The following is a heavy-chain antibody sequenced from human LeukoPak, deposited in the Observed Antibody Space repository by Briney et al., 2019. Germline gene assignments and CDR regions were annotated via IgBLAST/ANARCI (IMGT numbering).Heavy chain of an antibody. Sequence: PSQTLSLTCAVSGGSISSGGYSWSWLRQPPGTGLEWVGYIYYSGSTYYNPSLKSRVTISVDTSKNQFSLKLSSVTAADTAVYYCARAFYPGYYSYMAVWGKGTTVTVSS. CDR1: GGSISSGGYS. V-gene: IGHV4-30-4*07. J-gene: IGHJ6*03. D-gene: IGHD3-3*02. CDR3: ARAFYPGYYSYMAV. CDR2: IYYSGST.